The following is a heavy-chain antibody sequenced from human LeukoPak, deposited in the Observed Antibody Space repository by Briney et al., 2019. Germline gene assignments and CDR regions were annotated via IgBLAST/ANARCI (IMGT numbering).Heavy chain of an antibody. J-gene: IGHJ4*02. CDR1: GYTFTGYY. CDR3: AREPTRDY. V-gene: IGHV1-2*02. D-gene: IGHD4-17*01. Sequence: GAPVKASCKASGYTFTGYYIHWVRQAPEQGLEWMGWINPNSGGTNYAQKFQGRVTMTTDTSTSTAYMELRSLRSDDTAVYYCAREPTRDYWGQGTLVTVSS. CDR2: INPNSGGT.